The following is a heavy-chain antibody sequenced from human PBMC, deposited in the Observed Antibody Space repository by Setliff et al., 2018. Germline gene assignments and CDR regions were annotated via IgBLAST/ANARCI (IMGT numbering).Heavy chain of an antibody. V-gene: IGHV3-74*01. D-gene: IGHD2-15*01. CDR1: RFTFSSYY. Sequence: GGSLRLSCVASRFTFSSYYMHWVRQAPGKGLVWVSRITSDGSSTTYADSVKGRSTISRDNAKSTLYLQMNSLRAEDTAVYYCARDVFCSGGSCDNWFDPWGQGTLVTVSS. CDR2: ITSDGSST. CDR3: ARDVFCSGGSCDNWFDP. J-gene: IGHJ5*02.